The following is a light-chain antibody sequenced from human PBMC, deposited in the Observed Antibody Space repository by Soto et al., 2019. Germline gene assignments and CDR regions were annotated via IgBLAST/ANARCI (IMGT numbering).Light chain of an antibody. V-gene: IGKV1-39*01. CDR3: QQTYSTPFT. Sequence: DIQMTQSPSSVSASVGDRVTITCRASQTIVSYLNWYQQKPGKAPKLLIYAASSLQSGVPSRFSGSGSGTDFTLIIRGLQPEDFATYYCQQTYSTPFTFGPGTNVDIK. CDR2: AAS. J-gene: IGKJ3*01. CDR1: QTIVSY.